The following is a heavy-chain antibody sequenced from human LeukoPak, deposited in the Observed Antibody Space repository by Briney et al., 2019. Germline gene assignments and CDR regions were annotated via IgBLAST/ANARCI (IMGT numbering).Heavy chain of an antibody. CDR2: IYYSGNT. CDR3: ARAGASGYSFDY. D-gene: IGHD6-25*01. Sequence: SETLSLTCTVSGASISSSGFYWSWIRQPPGKGLEWIGYIYYSGNTYYNPSLKSRVTISVDKSKNQFSLKLRSVTAADTAVYYCARAGASGYSFDYWGQGTLVTVSS. CDR1: GASISSSGFY. J-gene: IGHJ4*02. V-gene: IGHV4-30-2*01.